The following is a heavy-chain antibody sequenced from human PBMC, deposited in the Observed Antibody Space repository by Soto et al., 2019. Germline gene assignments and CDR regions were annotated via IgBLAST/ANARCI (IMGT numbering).Heavy chain of an antibody. CDR3: ASTEDYYGSSSPNAFDI. V-gene: IGHV3-33*01. CDR1: GFTFSSYG. CDR2: IWYDGSNK. J-gene: IGHJ3*02. D-gene: IGHD3-22*01. Sequence: GGSLRLSCAASGFTFSSYGMHWVRQAPGKGLEWVAVIWYDGSNKYYADSVKGRFTISRDNSKNTLYLQMNSLRAEDTAVYYCASTEDYYGSSSPNAFDIRGQGTMVTVSS.